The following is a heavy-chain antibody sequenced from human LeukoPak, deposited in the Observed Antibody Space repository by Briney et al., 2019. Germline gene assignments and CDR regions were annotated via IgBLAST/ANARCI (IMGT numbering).Heavy chain of an antibody. V-gene: IGHV1-18*01. J-gene: IGHJ5*02. D-gene: IGHD1-26*01. Sequence: GASVKVSCKASGYTFTSYGISWVRQAPGQGLEWMGWISAYNGNTNYAQKLQGRVTMTTDTSTSTAYMELRSLRSDGTAVYYCARRIVGATTTFSPIPRSDWFDPWGQGTLVTVSS. CDR1: GYTFTSYG. CDR3: ARRIVGATTTFSPIPRSDWFDP. CDR2: ISAYNGNT.